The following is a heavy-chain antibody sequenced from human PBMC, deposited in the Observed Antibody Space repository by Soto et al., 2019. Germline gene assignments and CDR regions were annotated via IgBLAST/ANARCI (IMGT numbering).Heavy chain of an antibody. V-gene: IGHV4-31*03. D-gene: IGHD2-2*01. J-gene: IGHJ5*02. CDR1: GDSISGGASF. CDR3: AKLSCTSSTCYFPGWFDP. Sequence: LSLTCTVSGDSISGGASFWSWIRQPPGKGLEWIANVYYSGSSYYNPSLKSRLTISVDTTKNQFSLQLKSMTAADTAVYYCAKLSCTSSTCYFPGWFDPWGQGTLVTVSS. CDR2: VYYSGSS.